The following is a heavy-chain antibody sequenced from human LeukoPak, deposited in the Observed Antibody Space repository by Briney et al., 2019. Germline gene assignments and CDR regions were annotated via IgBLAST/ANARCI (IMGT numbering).Heavy chain of an antibody. Sequence: GGSLRLSCAASGFTFSSYEMNWVRQAPGKGLEWVSYISSSGSTIYYADSVKGRFTISRDNAKNSLYLQMNSLRAEDTAVYYCAREGSTYGSGVDYWGQGTLVTVAS. CDR3: AREGSTYGSGVDY. D-gene: IGHD3-10*01. CDR2: ISSSGSTI. J-gene: IGHJ4*02. CDR1: GFTFSSYE. V-gene: IGHV3-48*03.